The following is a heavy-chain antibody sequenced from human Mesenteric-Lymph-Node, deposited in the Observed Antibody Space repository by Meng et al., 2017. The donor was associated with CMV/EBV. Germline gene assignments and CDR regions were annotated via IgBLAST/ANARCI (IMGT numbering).Heavy chain of an antibody. D-gene: IGHD4-11*01. Sequence: GESLKISCKGSGYSFTSYWIGWVRQMPGKGLEWMGIIYPGDSDTRYSPSFQGQVTISADKSISTAYLQWSSLRAEDTAVYYCANWRGSNSQGYFNYWGQGTRVTVSS. CDR1: GYSFTSYW. CDR2: IYPGDSDT. CDR3: ANWRGSNSQGYFNY. J-gene: IGHJ4*02. V-gene: IGHV5-51*01.